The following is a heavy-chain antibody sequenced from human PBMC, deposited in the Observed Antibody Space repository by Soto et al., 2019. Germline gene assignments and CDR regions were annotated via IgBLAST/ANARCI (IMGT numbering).Heavy chain of an antibody. CDR3: ARVSGYYDWDY. CDR2: INAGNGNT. CDR1: GYTFTSYA. D-gene: IGHD3-22*01. J-gene: IGHJ4*02. Sequence: QVQLVQSGAEVKKPGASVKVSCKASGYTFTSYAMHWVRQAPGQRLEWMGWINAGNGNTKYSQKFQDRVTITRDTSASTAYMELSSLRSEDTAVYYCARVSGYYDWDYWGQGTLVTVSS. V-gene: IGHV1-3*01.